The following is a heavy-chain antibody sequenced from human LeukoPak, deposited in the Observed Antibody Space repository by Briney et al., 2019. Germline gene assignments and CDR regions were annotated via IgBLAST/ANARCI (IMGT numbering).Heavy chain of an antibody. CDR1: GFTFTSYG. Sequence: GGSLRLSCVASGFTFTSYGMSWVRQAPGKRLEWVSGISGSGDATYYADSVKGRFTISRDNSKNTLYLQMNSLRAEETAVYYCAKLRGPSSSSENNWFDPWGQGTLVTVSS. V-gene: IGHV3-23*01. D-gene: IGHD6-6*01. CDR2: ISGSGDAT. CDR3: AKLRGPSSSSENNWFDP. J-gene: IGHJ5*02.